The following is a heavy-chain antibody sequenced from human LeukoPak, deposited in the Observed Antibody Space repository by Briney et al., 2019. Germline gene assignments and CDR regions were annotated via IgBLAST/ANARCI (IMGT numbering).Heavy chain of an antibody. CDR2: IYYSGST. J-gene: IGHJ4*02. D-gene: IGHD3-16*02. CDR3: AISGSYRAYFDY. Sequence: SGSLSLTCTVSGCSISSGGYYWIRIPQRPGKGLEWIGYIYYSGSTYYNPSLKSRVTISVDTSKNQFSLKLSSVTAADTAVYYFAISGSYRAYFDYWGQGTLVTVSS. CDR1: GCSISSGGYY. V-gene: IGHV4-31*03.